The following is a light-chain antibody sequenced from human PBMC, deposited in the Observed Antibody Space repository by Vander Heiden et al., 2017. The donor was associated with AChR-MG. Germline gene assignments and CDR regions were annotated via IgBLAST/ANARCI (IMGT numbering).Light chain of an antibody. CDR3: QGADSSGTYV. CDR2: KDS. V-gene: IGLV3-25*03. Sequence: SSELTQPPSVSVSPGQTARITCSADTLSRQFLYWYQQKPGQAPVLVMSKDSERPSGIPERFSGSNSGTTATLTISGIQPEDEAVYYCQGADSSGTYVFGFGTRVTV. CDR1: TLSRQF. J-gene: IGLJ1*01.